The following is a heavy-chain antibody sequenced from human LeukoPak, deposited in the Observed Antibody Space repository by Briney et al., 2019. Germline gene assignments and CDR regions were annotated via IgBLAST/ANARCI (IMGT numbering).Heavy chain of an antibody. CDR3: ARDLDCSSTSCSTTNWFDP. CDR2: IYTSGST. Sequence: SETLSLTCTVSGGSISSYYWSWIRQSAGKGLEWIGRIYTSGSTNYNPSLKSRVTMSVDTSKNQFSLKLSSVTAADTAVYYCARDLDCSSTSCSTTNWFDPWGQGTLVTVSS. J-gene: IGHJ5*02. CDR1: GGSISSYY. D-gene: IGHD2-2*01. V-gene: IGHV4-4*07.